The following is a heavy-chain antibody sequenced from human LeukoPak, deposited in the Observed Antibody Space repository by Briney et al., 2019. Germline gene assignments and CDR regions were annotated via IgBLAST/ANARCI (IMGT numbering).Heavy chain of an antibody. Sequence: SVKVSCKASGGTFISYAISWVRQAPGQGLEWMGRIIPILGIANYAQKFQGRVTITADKSTSTAYMELSSLRSEDTAVYYCATSGSYYRIDEIDYWGQGTLVTVSS. J-gene: IGHJ4*02. CDR1: GGTFISYA. CDR3: ATSGSYYRIDEIDY. V-gene: IGHV1-69*04. CDR2: IIPILGIA. D-gene: IGHD1-26*01.